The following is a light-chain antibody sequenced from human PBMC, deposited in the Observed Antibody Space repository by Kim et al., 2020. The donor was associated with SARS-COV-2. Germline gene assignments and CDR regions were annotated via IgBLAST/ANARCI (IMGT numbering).Light chain of an antibody. CDR1: QDIATW. CDR2: GAS. CDR3: QKYKSAPLT. V-gene: IGKV1-27*01. Sequence: DLQMTQSPSSLSAAVGDRVTLTCRASQDIATWLAWYRQRPGKAPQLLIYGASTLQSGVPSRFSGGGSGTDFTLTINSLQAEDVATYYCQKYKSAPLTFGRGTKVDIK. J-gene: IGKJ4*01.